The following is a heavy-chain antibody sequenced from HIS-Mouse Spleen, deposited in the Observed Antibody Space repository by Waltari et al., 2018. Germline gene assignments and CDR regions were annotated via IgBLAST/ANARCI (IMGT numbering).Heavy chain of an antibody. Sequence: QVQLVESGGGVVQPGRSLRLSCAASGFTFSSYGMHWVLQAPGKGLEWVAVISYDGSNKYYADSVKGRFTISRDNSKNTLYLQMNSLRAEDTAVYYCAKEYSSSHNWFDPWGQGTLVTVSS. CDR3: AKEYSSSHNWFDP. J-gene: IGHJ5*02. D-gene: IGHD6-13*01. CDR2: ISYDGSNK. CDR1: GFTFSSYG. V-gene: IGHV3-30*18.